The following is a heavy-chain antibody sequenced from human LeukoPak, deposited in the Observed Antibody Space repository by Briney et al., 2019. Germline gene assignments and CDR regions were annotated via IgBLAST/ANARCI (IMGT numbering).Heavy chain of an antibody. CDR3: ARDSTVTSGDY. Sequence: SETLSLTCTVSGGSINTYYWSWIRQPPGKGLEWIGYIYYSGSTNYNPSLKSRVTISVDTSKNQFSLKLSSVTAADTAVYYCARDSTVTSGDYWGQGTLVTVSS. V-gene: IGHV4-59*12. CDR1: GGSINTYY. J-gene: IGHJ4*02. CDR2: IYYSGST. D-gene: IGHD4-17*01.